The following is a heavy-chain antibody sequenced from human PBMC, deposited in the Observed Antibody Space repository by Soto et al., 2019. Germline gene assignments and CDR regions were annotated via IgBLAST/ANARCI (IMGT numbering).Heavy chain of an antibody. CDR1: GGSISSYY. V-gene: IGHV4-4*07. CDR2: IYTSGST. CDR3: ASAAVTGTAGLDF. J-gene: IGHJ4*02. Sequence: SETLSLTCTVSGGSISSYYWSWIRQPAGKGLEWIGRIYTSGSTNYNPSLKSRVTMSVDTSKNQFSLKLSSVTSDDTAVYYCASAAVTGTAGLDFWGQGTQVTVSS. D-gene: IGHD6-19*01.